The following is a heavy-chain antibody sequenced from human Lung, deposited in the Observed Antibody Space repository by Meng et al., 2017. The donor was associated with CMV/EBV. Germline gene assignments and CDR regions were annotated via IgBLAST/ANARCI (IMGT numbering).Heavy chain of an antibody. Sequence: VSCKASGFTFTSSAVQWVRQARGQRLEWIGWIVVGSGNTNYAQKFQERVTITRDMSTSTAYMELSSLRSEDTAVYYCAAEALKEQWLVYYYGMEVWGQGTXVTVSS. J-gene: IGHJ6*02. D-gene: IGHD6-19*01. CDR3: AAEALKEQWLVYYYGMEV. CDR2: IVVGSGNT. V-gene: IGHV1-58*01. CDR1: GFTFTSSA.